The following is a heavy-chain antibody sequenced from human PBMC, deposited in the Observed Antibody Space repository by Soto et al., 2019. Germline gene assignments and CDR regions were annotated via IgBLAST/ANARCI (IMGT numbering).Heavy chain of an antibody. J-gene: IGHJ4*02. CDR3: ARDGHDFWSDYTRLDY. CDR2: ISGSATIT. Sequence: EVQLLESGGGLVQPGGSLRLSCAASGFIFSSYDMSWVRQAPGKGLEWVSAISGSATITYYADSVKGRFTISRDNSKNTLYLQMNSLRAEYTAVYYCARDGHDFWSDYTRLDYWGQGTLVTVSS. D-gene: IGHD3-3*01. CDR1: GFIFSSYD. V-gene: IGHV3-23*01.